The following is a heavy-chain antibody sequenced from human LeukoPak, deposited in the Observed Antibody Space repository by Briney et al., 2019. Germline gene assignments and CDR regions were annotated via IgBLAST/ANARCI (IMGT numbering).Heavy chain of an antibody. Sequence: PSETLSLTCTVSGGSISSYYWSWIRQPPGKGLEWIGYIYYSGSTYYNPSLKSRVTISVDTSKNQFSLKLSSVTAADTAVYYCARADYYDSSGLFYWGQGTLVTVSS. V-gene: IGHV4-30-4*01. CDR1: GGSISSYY. CDR2: IYYSGST. J-gene: IGHJ4*02. CDR3: ARADYYDSSGLFY. D-gene: IGHD3-22*01.